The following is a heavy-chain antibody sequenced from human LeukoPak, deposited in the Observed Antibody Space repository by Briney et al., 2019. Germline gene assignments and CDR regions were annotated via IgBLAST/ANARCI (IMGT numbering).Heavy chain of an antibody. J-gene: IGHJ6*02. V-gene: IGHV3-21*01. CDR1: GFTFSSYS. Sequence: GGSLSLSCAASGFTFSSYSMMWVRQATGKGLEWVSSISSSRSYIYYADSVKGPFTTSRDNAKNSLYLQINSLRSECTAVYYCARRFVETVVVVAAAQRHYYGMDVWGQGTTVTVSS. CDR3: ARRFVETVVVVAAAQRHYYGMDV. D-gene: IGHD2-15*01. CDR2: ISSSRSYI.